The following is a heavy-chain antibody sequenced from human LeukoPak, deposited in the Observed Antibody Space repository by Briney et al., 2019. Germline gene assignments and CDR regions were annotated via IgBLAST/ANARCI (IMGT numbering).Heavy chain of an antibody. D-gene: IGHD6-13*01. CDR1: GFTFSSYG. J-gene: IGHJ4*02. Sequence: PGGSLRLSCAASGFTFSSYGMHWVRQAPGKGLEWVAVIWYDGSNKYYADSVKGRFTISRDNPKNTLYLQMNSLRAEDTAVYYCARSQALEQQLVLYYWGQGTLVTVSS. CDR2: IWYDGSNK. CDR3: ARSQALEQQLVLYY. V-gene: IGHV3-33*01.